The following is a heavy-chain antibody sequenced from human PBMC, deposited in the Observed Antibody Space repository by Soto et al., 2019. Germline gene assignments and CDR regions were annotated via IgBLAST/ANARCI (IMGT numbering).Heavy chain of an antibody. Sequence: PSETLSLLCAVYGGSFSGYYWIWIRQPPGKGLEGIGEINHSGSTNYNPSLKSRVTISADTSKNHYSLKLSSVPAADTAVYYCARGALRGRYQLLSSSLHHWGQGTLVTVSS. CDR1: GGSFSGYY. V-gene: IGHV4-34*01. J-gene: IGHJ1*01. CDR2: INHSGST. CDR3: ARGALRGRYQLLSSSLHH. D-gene: IGHD2-2*01.